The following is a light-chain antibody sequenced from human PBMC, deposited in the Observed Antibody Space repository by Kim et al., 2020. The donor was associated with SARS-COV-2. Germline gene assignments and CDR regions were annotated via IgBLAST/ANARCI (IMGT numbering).Light chain of an antibody. J-gene: IGLJ3*02. V-gene: IGLV7-46*01. CDR2: DTN. CDR3: LVSDSGARV. CDR1: TGAVTSGHY. Sequence: QAVVTQEPSLTVSPGGTVTLTCGSSTGAVTSGHYPSWFQQKPGQVTTTLIFDTNKKHPWTPTRFSGSLLGGKAALTLSGAQPEDEADYYCLVSDSGARVFGGGTQLTVL.